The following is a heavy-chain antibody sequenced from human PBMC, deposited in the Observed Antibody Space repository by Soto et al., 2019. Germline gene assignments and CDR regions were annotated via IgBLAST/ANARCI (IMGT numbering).Heavy chain of an antibody. J-gene: IGHJ6*02. D-gene: IGHD2-15*01. CDR1: GDSVSSNSAA. Sequence: SQTLSLTCAISGDSVSSNSAAWNWVRQSPSRGLEWLGRTYYRSKWYDDYAVFVKSRITINPDTSKNQFSLHLNSVTPEDTAVYYWARGAGRGYCSCNTCYSPFNYYGMDGWGQGTTVTVSS. CDR2: TYYRSKWYD. CDR3: ARGAGRGYCSCNTCYSPFNYYGMDG. V-gene: IGHV6-1*01.